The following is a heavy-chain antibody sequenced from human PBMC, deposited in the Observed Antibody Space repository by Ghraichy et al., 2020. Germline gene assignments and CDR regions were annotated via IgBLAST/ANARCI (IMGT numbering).Heavy chain of an antibody. Sequence: GGSLRLSCAASGLTFSNFEMSWARQAPGKGLEWVANIKEDGTEKYYVDSVKGRFTISRDNAKNSVSLQLNNLRVEDTAVYYCARGRRVMVPAGLLFYYYDAMDVWGQGTTVTVSS. D-gene: IGHD6-13*01. CDR3: ARGRRVMVPAGLLFYYYDAMDV. CDR2: IKEDGTEK. CDR1: GLTFSNFE. V-gene: IGHV3-7*01. J-gene: IGHJ6*02.